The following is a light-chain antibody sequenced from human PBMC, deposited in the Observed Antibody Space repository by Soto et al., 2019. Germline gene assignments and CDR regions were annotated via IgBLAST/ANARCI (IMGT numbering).Light chain of an antibody. CDR1: QGIRND. V-gene: IGKV1-6*01. Sequence: AIQVTQSPSSLSASVGDRVTITCRASQGIRNDLGWYQQKPGKAPKLLIYAASSLQNGDPSRFSGSGSGTSFTVNTGSLQPEDFATDYCLQYYHYAYNCGKGTKLEIK. CDR3: LQYYHYAYN. CDR2: AAS. J-gene: IGKJ2*01.